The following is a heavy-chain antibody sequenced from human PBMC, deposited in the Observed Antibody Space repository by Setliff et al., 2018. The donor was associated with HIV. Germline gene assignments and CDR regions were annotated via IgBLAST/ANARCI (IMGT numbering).Heavy chain of an antibody. Sequence: GASVKVSCKASGNTFSSYGISWVRQAPGQGVEWMGWISAYNGNTNYAQRLQGRVTMTTDTSTSTAYMELRSLRSDDTAVYYCARGYYNFWSGYYDSRFPNPIDAFDIWGQGTMVTVSS. J-gene: IGHJ3*02. CDR3: ARGYYNFWSGYYDSRFPNPIDAFDI. CDR2: ISAYNGNT. V-gene: IGHV1-18*01. D-gene: IGHD3-3*01. CDR1: GNTFSSYG.